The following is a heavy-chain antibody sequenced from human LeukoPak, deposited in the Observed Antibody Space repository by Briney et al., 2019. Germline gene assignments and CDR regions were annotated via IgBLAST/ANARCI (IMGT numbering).Heavy chain of an antibody. CDR3: ARGGGIPFGSLYYYYYYMDV. CDR2: IKQDGSET. CDR1: GFIFSNYW. Sequence: GGSLRLSCATSGFIFSNYWMSWVRQAPGKGLEWVANIKQDGSETYYVDSVKGRFTISRDDAKNSLYLQMNSLKAEDTALYYCARGGGIPFGSLYYYYYYMDVWGKGTTVTVSS. J-gene: IGHJ6*03. V-gene: IGHV3-7*03. D-gene: IGHD3-10*01.